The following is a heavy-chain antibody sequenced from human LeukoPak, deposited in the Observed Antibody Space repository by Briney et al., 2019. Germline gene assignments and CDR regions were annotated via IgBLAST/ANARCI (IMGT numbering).Heavy chain of an antibody. CDR1: GGSISSSSYY. J-gene: IGHJ3*02. D-gene: IGHD6-13*01. CDR3: ASYIAAAAAFDI. Sequence: SETLSLTCTVSGGSISSSSYYWGWIRQPPGKGLEWIGSIYYSGSTYYNPSLKSRVTISVDTSKNQFSLKLSSVTAADTAVYYCASYIAAAAAFDIWGQGTMVTVSS. V-gene: IGHV4-39*01. CDR2: IYYSGST.